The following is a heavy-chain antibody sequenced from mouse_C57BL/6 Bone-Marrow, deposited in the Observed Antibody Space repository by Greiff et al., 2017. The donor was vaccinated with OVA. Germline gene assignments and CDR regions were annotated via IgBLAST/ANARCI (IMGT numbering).Heavy chain of an antibody. CDR2: IDPSDSYT. J-gene: IGHJ3*01. CDR1: GYTFTSYW. Sequence: QVQLQQPGAELVMPGASVKLSCKASGYTFTSYWMHWVKQRPGQGLEWIGEIDPSDSYTNYNQKFKGKSTLTVDKSSSTAYMQLSSLTSEDSAVYYCARTVPYRGFAYWGQGTLVTVSA. D-gene: IGHD1-1*01. V-gene: IGHV1-69*01. CDR3: ARTVPYRGFAY.